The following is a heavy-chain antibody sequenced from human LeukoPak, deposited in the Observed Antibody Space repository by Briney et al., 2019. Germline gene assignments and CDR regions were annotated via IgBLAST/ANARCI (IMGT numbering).Heavy chain of an antibody. D-gene: IGHD4-23*01. J-gene: IGHJ4*02. CDR1: GGSISGSDYF. V-gene: IGHV4-39*02. CDR3: ARGSDYGGNPPY. CDR2: IYYSGDT. Sequence: SETLPLTCTVSGGSISGSDYFWGWIRQPPGKGLEYIGSIYYSGDTYYNPSLKSRVTISVDTSTFSLKVRSVTATDTAVYYCARGSDYGGNPPYWGQGTLVTVSS.